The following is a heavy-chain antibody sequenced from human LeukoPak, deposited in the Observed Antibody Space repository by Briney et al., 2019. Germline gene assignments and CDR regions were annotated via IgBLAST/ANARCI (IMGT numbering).Heavy chain of an antibody. CDR3: ASWCSSTSCYTPLDY. Sequence: PGGSLRLSCAASGFTFSSYSMTWVRQAPGKGLEWVSSISSSSSYIYYADSVKGRFTISRDNAKNSLYLQMNSLRAEDTAVYYCASWCSSTSCYTPLDYWGQGTLVTVSS. CDR2: ISSSSSYI. D-gene: IGHD2-2*02. J-gene: IGHJ4*02. CDR1: GFTFSSYS. V-gene: IGHV3-21*01.